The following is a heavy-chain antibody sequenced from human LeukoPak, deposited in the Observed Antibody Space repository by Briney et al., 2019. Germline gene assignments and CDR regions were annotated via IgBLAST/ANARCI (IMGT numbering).Heavy chain of an antibody. CDR2: ISGSGGST. V-gene: IGHV3-23*01. J-gene: IGHJ4*02. D-gene: IGHD5-12*01. Sequence: PGGSLRLSCAASGFTFSSYGMSWVRQAPGKGLEWVSAISGSGGSTYYADSVKGRFTISRDSSKNTLYLQMNSLRAEDTAIYYCARSEATRDYFDFWGQGTLVTVSS. CDR3: ARSEATRDYFDF. CDR1: GFTFSSYG.